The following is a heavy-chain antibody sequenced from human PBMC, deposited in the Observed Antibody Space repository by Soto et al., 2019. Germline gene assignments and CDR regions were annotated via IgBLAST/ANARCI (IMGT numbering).Heavy chain of an antibody. Sequence: QVTLKESGPVLVKPTETLTLTCTVSGFSLSNARMGVSWIRQPPGKALEWLAHIFSNDEKSYSTSLKSRLTSSKDTTKSQVVLTMTNMDPVDTATYYCARIRRRSNYFGNWFDPWGQGTLVTVSS. J-gene: IGHJ5*02. CDR2: IFSNDEK. CDR1: GFSLSNARMG. D-gene: IGHD4-4*01. CDR3: ARIRRRSNYFGNWFDP. V-gene: IGHV2-26*01.